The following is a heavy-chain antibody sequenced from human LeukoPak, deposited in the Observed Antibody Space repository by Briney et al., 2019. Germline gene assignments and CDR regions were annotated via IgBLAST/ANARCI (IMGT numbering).Heavy chain of an antibody. D-gene: IGHD2-2*01. J-gene: IGHJ3*02. CDR3: ARDIVVVPAENDAFDT. V-gene: IGHV1-2*02. Sequence: ASVKVSCKASGYTFTGYYMQWVRQAPGQGLEWMGWINPNSGGTNYAQKFQGRVTMTRDTSISTAYMELSRLRSDDTAVYYCARDIVVVPAENDAFDTWGQGTMVTVSS. CDR1: GYTFTGYY. CDR2: INPNSGGT.